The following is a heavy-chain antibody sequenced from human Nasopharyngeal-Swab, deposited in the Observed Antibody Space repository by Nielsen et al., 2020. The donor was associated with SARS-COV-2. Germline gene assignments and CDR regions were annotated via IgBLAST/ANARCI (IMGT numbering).Heavy chain of an antibody. CDR2: IYTSGST. J-gene: IGHJ4*02. CDR3: ARTYKSGQWLDNGAFDY. CDR1: GGSISSGSYY. Sequence: SETLSLTCTVSGGSISSGSYYWSWIRQPAGKGLEWIGRIYTSGSTNYNPSLKSRVTMSVDTSKNQFSLKLSSVTAADTAVYYCARTYKSGQWLDNGAFDYWGQGTLVTVSS. D-gene: IGHD6-19*01. V-gene: IGHV4-61*02.